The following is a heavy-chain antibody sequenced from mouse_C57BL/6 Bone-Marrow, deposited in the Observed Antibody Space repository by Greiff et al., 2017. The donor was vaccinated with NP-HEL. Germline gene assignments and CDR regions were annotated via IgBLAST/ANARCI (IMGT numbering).Heavy chain of an antibody. J-gene: IGHJ2*01. D-gene: IGHD1-1*01. Sequence: DVKLVESGGGLVKPGGSLKLSCAASGFTFSSYAMSWVRQTPEKRLEWVATISDGGSYTYYPDNVKGRFTISRDNAKNNLYLQMSHLKSEDTAMYYCAREPTLVAYYFDYWGQGTTLTVSS. CDR2: ISDGGSYT. CDR1: GFTFSSYA. V-gene: IGHV5-4*01. CDR3: AREPTLVAYYFDY.